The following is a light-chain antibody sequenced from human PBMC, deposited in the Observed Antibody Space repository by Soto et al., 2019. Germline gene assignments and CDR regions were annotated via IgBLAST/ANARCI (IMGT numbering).Light chain of an antibody. Sequence: EIVLTQSPGTLSLSPGERATLSCRASQSVSSSYLAWYQQKPGQAPRLLIYGASSRATDIPDRFSGSGSGTDFTLTISRLEPEDFAVYYCQLYGSSPQYTFGQGTKLEIK. CDR2: GAS. CDR1: QSVSSSY. J-gene: IGKJ2*01. CDR3: QLYGSSPQYT. V-gene: IGKV3-20*01.